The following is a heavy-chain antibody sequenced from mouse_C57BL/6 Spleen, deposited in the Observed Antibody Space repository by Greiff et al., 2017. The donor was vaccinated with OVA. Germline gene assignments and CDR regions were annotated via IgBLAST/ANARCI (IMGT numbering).Heavy chain of an antibody. CDR1: GYAFSSYW. CDR3: ARGDYYGSSSHWYFDV. D-gene: IGHD1-1*01. V-gene: IGHV1-80*01. J-gene: IGHJ1*03. Sequence: VKLVESGAELVKPGASVKISCKASGYAFSSYWMNWVKQRPGKGLEWIGQIYPGDGDTNYNGKFKGKATLTADKSSSTAYMQLSSLTSEDSAVYFCARGDYYGSSSHWYFDVWGTGTTVTVSS. CDR2: IYPGDGDT.